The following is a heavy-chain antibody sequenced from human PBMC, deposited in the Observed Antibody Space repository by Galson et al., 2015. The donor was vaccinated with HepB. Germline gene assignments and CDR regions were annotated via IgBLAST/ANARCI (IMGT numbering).Heavy chain of an antibody. CDR3: VGGYFGMDV. Sequence: SLRLSCAASGFTFRTYDMHWVRQGLGKGLEWVSTIATAGDTYYPDYVKGRFTISTENARNSSYLQMNSLRPGDTAVYYCVGGYFGMDVWGQGTTVTVSS. CDR2: IATAGDT. CDR1: GFTFRTYD. V-gene: IGHV3-13*04. J-gene: IGHJ6*02.